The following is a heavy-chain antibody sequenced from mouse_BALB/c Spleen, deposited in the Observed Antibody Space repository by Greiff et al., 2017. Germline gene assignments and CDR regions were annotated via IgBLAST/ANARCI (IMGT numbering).Heavy chain of an antibody. V-gene: IGHV5-6*01. D-gene: IGHD2-1*01. CDR1: GFTFSSYG. Sequence: EVKLVESGGDLVKPGGSLKLSCAASGFTFSSYGMSWVRQTPDKRLEWVATISSGGSYTYYPDSVKGRFTISRDNAKNTQYLQMSSLKSEDTAMYYCARHYGNYEEDYAMDYWGQGTSVTVSS. J-gene: IGHJ4*01. CDR3: ARHYGNYEEDYAMDY. CDR2: ISSGGSYT.